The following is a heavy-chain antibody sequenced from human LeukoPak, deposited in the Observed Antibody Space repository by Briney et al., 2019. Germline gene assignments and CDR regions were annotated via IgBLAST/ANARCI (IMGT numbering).Heavy chain of an antibody. CDR2: IYYSGST. V-gene: IGHV4-59*12. D-gene: IGHD6-6*01. Sequence: PSETLSLTCTVSGGSISSYYWSWIRQPPGKGLEWIGYIYYSGSTNYNPSLKSRVTISVDTSKNQFSLKLSSVTAAGTAVYYCAREYSSSEDAFDIWGQGTMVTVSS. CDR1: GGSISSYY. J-gene: IGHJ3*02. CDR3: AREYSSSEDAFDI.